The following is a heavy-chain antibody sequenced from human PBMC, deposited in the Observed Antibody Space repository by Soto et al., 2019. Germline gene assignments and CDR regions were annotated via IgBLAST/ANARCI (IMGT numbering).Heavy chain of an antibody. Sequence: QVQLVQSGAEVKKPGSSVTVSCKASGGTFGNSAISWVRQAPGQGLEWMGGIIPIFRTPDYAQKFQGRVTITGDETTATAYMEVTTLRSEDTAVYYCARDKDRQQLGGNYYYGIDVWGQGTTVTVSS. CDR3: ARDKDRQQLGGNYYYGIDV. J-gene: IGHJ6*02. D-gene: IGHD3-3*02. V-gene: IGHV1-69*12. CDR1: GGTFGNSA. CDR2: IIPIFRTP.